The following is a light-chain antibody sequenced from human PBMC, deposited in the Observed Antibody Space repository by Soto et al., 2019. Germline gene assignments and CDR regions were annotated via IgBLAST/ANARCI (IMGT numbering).Light chain of an antibody. CDR2: DVS. J-gene: IGLJ1*01. CDR3: SSYTGSSTYV. V-gene: IGLV2-14*01. CDR1: SSDVGGYNF. Sequence: QSALTQPASVSGSPGQSITISCTGTSSDVGGYNFVSWYQQHPGKAPKLLIYDVSDRPSGVSSRFSGSKSGNTASLTISGLQAEDEADYYCSSYTGSSTYVFGTGT.